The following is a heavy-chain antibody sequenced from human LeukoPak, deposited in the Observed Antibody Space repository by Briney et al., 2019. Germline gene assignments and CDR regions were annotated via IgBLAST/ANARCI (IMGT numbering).Heavy chain of an antibody. CDR3: ARGGMTTVTTIDY. V-gene: IGHV1-2*02. CDR2: MNPNSGGT. J-gene: IGHJ4*02. D-gene: IGHD4-17*01. CDR1: GYTFTGYY. Sequence: ASVKVSCKASGYTFTGYYMHWVRQAPGQGLGWMGWMNPNSGGTNYAQKFQGRVTMTRDTAISTAYKELSRLRSDDTAVYYCARGGMTTVTTIDYWGQGTLVTVSS.